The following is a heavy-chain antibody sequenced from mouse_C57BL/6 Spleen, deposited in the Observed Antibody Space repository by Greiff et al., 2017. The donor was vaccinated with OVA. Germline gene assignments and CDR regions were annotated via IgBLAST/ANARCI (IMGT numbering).Heavy chain of an antibody. V-gene: IGHV5-17*01. CDR2: ISSGSSTI. J-gene: IGHJ2*01. D-gene: IGHD2-1*01. CDR3: ARGYGNYDD. Sequence: EVKVVESGGGLVKPGGSLKLSCAASGFTFSDYGMHWVRQAPEKGLEWVAYISSGSSTIYYADTVQGRFTISRDNAKNTLFLQMTSLRSEDTAMYYCARGYGNYDDWGQGTTLTVSS. CDR1: GFTFSDYG.